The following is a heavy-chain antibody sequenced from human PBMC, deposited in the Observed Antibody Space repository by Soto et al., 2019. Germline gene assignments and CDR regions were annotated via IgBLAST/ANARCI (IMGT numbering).Heavy chain of an antibody. CDR3: ARNSGAFDP. CDR2: INAGNGNI. D-gene: IGHD1-26*01. V-gene: IGHV1-3*01. J-gene: IGHJ5*02. CDR1: GYTFTNYA. Sequence: QVQLVQSGAEVKKPGASVKVSCKASGYTFTNYAMHWVRQAPGQRLEWMGWINAGNGNIKYSQKFQGRVTITRDTSASTAYGELGSLRSEATAVYSCARNSGAFDPWGQGTLVTFSS.